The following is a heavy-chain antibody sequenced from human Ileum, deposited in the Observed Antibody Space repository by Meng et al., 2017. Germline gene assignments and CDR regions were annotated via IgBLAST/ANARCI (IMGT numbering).Heavy chain of an antibody. CDR2: MNPDSGNT. V-gene: IGHV1-8*01. CDR3: ARRHCSGGSCYLSPLSHFDY. J-gene: IGHJ4*02. Sequence: ASVKVSCKASGYTFTIPNYDINWVRQATGQGLEWMGWMNPDSGNTGYAQKFQGRVTMTRDTSIDTAYMELSSLRSEDTAVYYCARRHCSGGSCYLSPLSHFDYWGQGTLVTVSS. CDR1: GYTFTIPNYD. D-gene: IGHD2-15*01.